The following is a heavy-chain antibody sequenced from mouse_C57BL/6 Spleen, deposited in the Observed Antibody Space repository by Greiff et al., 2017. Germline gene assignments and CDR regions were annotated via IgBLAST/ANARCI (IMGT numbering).Heavy chain of an antibody. CDR2: IDPEGGET. CDR1: GFNIKDYY. D-gene: IGHD2-4*01. Sequence: VQLQQSGAELVKPGASVKLSCTASGFNIKDYYMHWVKQRTEQGLEWIGRIDPEGGETKYAPKFQGKATITADTSSNTAYLQLSSLTSEDTAVYYCARYDYDEGFAYWGQGTLVTVSA. J-gene: IGHJ3*01. CDR3: ARYDYDEGFAY. V-gene: IGHV14-2*01.